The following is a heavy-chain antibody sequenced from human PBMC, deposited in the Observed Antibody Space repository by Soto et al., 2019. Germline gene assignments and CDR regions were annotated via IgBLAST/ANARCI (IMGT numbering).Heavy chain of an antibody. CDR3: ATTRVGPCSSSICFSGIFDGMDV. J-gene: IGHJ6*02. Sequence: QVQLVESGGGVVQPGRSLRLSCAASGFTISNYGMHWVRQAPGKGLEWVAVISYHGTITYYADSVKGRFTISRDNSKNTLYLQMDSLRTEDTAVYYCATTRVGPCSSSICFSGIFDGMDVWGQGTTVTVSS. D-gene: IGHD2-2*01. V-gene: IGHV3-30-3*01. CDR2: ISYHGTIT. CDR1: GFTISNYG.